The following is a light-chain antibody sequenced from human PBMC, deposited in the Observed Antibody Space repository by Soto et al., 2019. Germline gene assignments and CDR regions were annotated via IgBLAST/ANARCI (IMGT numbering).Light chain of an antibody. V-gene: IGKV3-20*01. CDR1: QSVSNNY. Sequence: EIELTQSPGTLSLSKGERATLSCRASQSVSNNYLAWYQQKPGQAPRLLIYGASNRATGIPDRFSGSGSGTDFTLTISRLEPEDFAVYYCQQYGSSGTFGQGTKVAIK. CDR3: QQYGSSGT. CDR2: GAS. J-gene: IGKJ1*01.